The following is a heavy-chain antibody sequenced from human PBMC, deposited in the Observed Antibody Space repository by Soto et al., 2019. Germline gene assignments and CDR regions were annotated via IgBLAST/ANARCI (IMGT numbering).Heavy chain of an antibody. CDR3: AREISGGGTLNWFDP. V-gene: IGHV1-2*02. CDR1: GYNFSDYY. D-gene: IGHD2-8*02. Sequence: ASVKVSCKASGYNFSDYYIHWVRQAPGQGLEWLGWVSPKSGGTNYAQKFKGRVTMTRDTSSNTVYMDLSGLKSDDTAVFYCAREISGGGTLNWFDPWGQGTLVTLSS. CDR2: VSPKSGGT. J-gene: IGHJ5*02.